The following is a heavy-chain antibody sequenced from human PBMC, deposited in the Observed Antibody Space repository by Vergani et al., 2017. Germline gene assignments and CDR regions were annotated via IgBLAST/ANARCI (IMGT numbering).Heavy chain of an antibody. J-gene: IGHJ4*02. CDR2: IYSGGST. CDR3: AKFKWELLRRFGYYFDY. CDR1: GFTVSSNY. Sequence: EVQLVESGGGLIQPGGSLRLSCAASGFTVSSNYMSWVRQAPGKGLEWVSVIYSGGSTYYADSVKGRFTISRDNSKNTLYLQMNSRRAEDTAVYYCAKFKWELLRRFGYYFDYWGQGTLVTVSS. D-gene: IGHD1-26*01. V-gene: IGHV3-53*01.